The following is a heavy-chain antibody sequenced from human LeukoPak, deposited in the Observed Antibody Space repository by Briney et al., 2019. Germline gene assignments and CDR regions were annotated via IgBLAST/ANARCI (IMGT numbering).Heavy chain of an antibody. Sequence: GGSLRLSCAASGFTFSSYAMSWVRQAPGKGLEWVSTISGSGGNTYYADSVKGRFTISRDNSKNTLYLQMSSLRAEDTAVYYCAEGSYYYDSADYFDYWGQGTLVTVSS. V-gene: IGHV3-23*01. D-gene: IGHD3-16*01. CDR2: ISGSGGNT. CDR1: GFTFSSYA. CDR3: AEGSYYYDSADYFDY. J-gene: IGHJ4*02.